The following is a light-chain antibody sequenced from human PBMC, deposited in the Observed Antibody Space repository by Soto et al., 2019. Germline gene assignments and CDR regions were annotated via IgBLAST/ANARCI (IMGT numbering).Light chain of an antibody. CDR2: KAS. V-gene: IGKV1-5*03. CDR1: QSISSW. Sequence: DIQMTQSPSTLSASVGDRVTITCRASQSISSWLAWYQQKPGKAPKLLIYKASSLESGVPSRFSGSGSGTEFTXXIXSLXPDDFATYYCQQYNSYSSGFTFGPGTKVDIK. CDR3: QQYNSYSSGFT. J-gene: IGKJ3*01.